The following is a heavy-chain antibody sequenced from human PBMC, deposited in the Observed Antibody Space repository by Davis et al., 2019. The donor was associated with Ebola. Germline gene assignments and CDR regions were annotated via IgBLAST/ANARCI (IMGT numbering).Heavy chain of an antibody. J-gene: IGHJ4*02. V-gene: IGHV4-34*01. CDR2: INHSGST. CDR1: GGSFSGYY. D-gene: IGHD4-23*01. CDR3: ARVPDYGGRFDY. Sequence: SETLSLTCAVYGGSFSGYYWSWIRQPPGKGLEWIGEINHSGSTNYNPSLKSRVTISVDTSKNQFSLKLSSVTAADTAVYYCARVPDYGGRFDYWGQGTLVTVSS.